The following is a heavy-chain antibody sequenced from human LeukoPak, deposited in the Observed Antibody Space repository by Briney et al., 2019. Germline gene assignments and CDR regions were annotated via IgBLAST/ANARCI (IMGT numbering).Heavy chain of an antibody. Sequence: PETLSLTCTVSGGSITNYYWSWIRQPPGKGLEWIGYIYSSGSTNYNPSLKSRVTISADTSKNQFSLKLSSVTAADTAVYYCARVPRSYYYYYYMDVWGKGTTVTVSS. CDR1: GGSITNYY. CDR2: IYSSGST. CDR3: ARVPRSYYYYYYMDV. J-gene: IGHJ6*03. V-gene: IGHV4-59*01.